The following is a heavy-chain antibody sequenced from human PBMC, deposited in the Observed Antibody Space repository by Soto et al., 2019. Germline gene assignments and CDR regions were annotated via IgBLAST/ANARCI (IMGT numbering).Heavy chain of an antibody. D-gene: IGHD3-3*01. CDR1: GFSLTTSGVG. Sequence: QITLNESGPTVVKPAETLTLTCTFSGFSLTTSGVGVGWIRQSPGKAPEWLARIYWDDDRRYSASLKSRPTITKDSCKNQVVVTMASVDPADTAAYYCAHRILRTVFGLVTATAIYFDFWGQGTPVVVSS. CDR3: AHRILRTVFGLVTATAIYFDF. V-gene: IGHV2-5*02. CDR2: IYWDDDR. J-gene: IGHJ4*02.